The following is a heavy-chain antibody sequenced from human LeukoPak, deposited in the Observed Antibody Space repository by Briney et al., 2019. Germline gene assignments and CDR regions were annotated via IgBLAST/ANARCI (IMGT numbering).Heavy chain of an antibody. CDR1: GGTFIDYY. CDR2: INPNNGGT. J-gene: IGHJ4*02. D-gene: IGHD1-26*01. V-gene: IGHV1-2*02. Sequence: ASVKVSCKASGGTFIDYYTHWVRQAPGQGLEWMGWINPNNGGTNYAQKFQGRVTMTTDTSTRTAYMELRSLRYDDTAVYYCARGSGSYSVDSWGQGTLVTVSS. CDR3: ARGSGSYSVDS.